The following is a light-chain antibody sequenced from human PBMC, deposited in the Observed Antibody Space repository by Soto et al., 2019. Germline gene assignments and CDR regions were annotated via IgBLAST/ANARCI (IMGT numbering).Light chain of an antibody. CDR3: QQYNNWPQT. CDR2: GAS. J-gene: IGKJ1*01. V-gene: IGKV3-15*01. CDR1: QSVSSN. Sequence: EIVMRQSPATLSVSPGERATLSCRASQSVSSNLAWYQQKPGQAPRLLIYGASTRATGIPARFNGSGSGTEFTLTISSLQSEDFAVYYCQQYNNWPQTFGQGTKVEIK.